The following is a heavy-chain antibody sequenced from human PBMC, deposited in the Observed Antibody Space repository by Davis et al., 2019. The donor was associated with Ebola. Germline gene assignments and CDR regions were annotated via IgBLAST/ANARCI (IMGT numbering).Heavy chain of an antibody. CDR2: ISAYNGNT. CDR3: ARDLLGFTIFGVPFGMDV. V-gene: IGHV1-18*01. Sequence: ASVKVSCKASGYTFTSYGISWVRQAPGQGLDWMGWISAYNGNTNYAQKLQGRVTMTTDTSTSTASMELRSLRSDDTAVYYCARDLLGFTIFGVPFGMDVWGKGTTVTVSS. D-gene: IGHD3-3*01. J-gene: IGHJ6*04. CDR1: GYTFTSYG.